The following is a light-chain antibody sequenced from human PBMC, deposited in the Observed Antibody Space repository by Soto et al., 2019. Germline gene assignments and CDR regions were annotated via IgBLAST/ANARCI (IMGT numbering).Light chain of an antibody. CDR2: EGS. CDR3: CSYAGSSTLV. Sequence: QSALTQPASVSGSPGQSITISCTGTSSDVGSYNLVSWYQQHPGKAPKLMIYEGSKRPSGVSNRFSGSKSGNTASLTISGLQAEDEADYYCCSYAGSSTLVFGGGTQLTF. J-gene: IGLJ2*01. V-gene: IGLV2-23*01. CDR1: SSDVGSYNL.